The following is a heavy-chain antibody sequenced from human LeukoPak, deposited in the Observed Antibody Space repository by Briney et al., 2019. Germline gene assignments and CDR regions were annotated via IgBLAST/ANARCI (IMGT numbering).Heavy chain of an antibody. CDR3: AKLLGYYDSSGLGD. J-gene: IGHJ4*02. CDR1: GFTFSSYS. CDR2: ISSSSSYI. V-gene: IGHV3-21*01. D-gene: IGHD3-22*01. Sequence: GGSLRLSCAASGFTFSSYSMNWVRQAPGKGLEWVSSISSSSSYIYYADSVKGRFTISRDNAKNSLYLQMNSLRAEDTAVYYCAKLLGYYDSSGLGDWGQGTLVTVSS.